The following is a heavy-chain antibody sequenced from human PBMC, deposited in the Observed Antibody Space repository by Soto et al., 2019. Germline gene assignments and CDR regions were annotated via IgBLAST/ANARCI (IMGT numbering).Heavy chain of an antibody. V-gene: IGHV4-59*08. D-gene: IGHD4-17*01. CDR1: GGSISGYY. CDR3: ARHLDYGDYFDY. CDR2: IYYSGST. Sequence: SVTLSLTCTVSGGSISGYYWSWIRQPPGKGLEWIGYIYYSGSTNYNPSLKSRVTISVDTSKNQFSLKLSSVTAADTAVYYCARHLDYGDYFDYWGQGTLVTVSS. J-gene: IGHJ4*02.